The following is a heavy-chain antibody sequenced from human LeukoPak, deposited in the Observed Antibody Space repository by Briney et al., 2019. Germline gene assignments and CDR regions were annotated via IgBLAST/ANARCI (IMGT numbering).Heavy chain of an antibody. Sequence: GASVKVSCKASGYTFTSYAMHWVRQAPGQRLEWMGWINAGNDNTKYSQKFQGRVTITRDTSASTAYMELSSLRSEDTAVYYCATNLWFGELWFDYWGQGTLVTVSS. D-gene: IGHD3-10*01. CDR3: ATNLWFGELWFDY. CDR2: INAGNDNT. V-gene: IGHV1-3*01. CDR1: GYTFTSYA. J-gene: IGHJ4*02.